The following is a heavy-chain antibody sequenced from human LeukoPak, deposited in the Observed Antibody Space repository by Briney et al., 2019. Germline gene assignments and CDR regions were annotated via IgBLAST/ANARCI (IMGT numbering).Heavy chain of an antibody. Sequence: GESLKISCKSSGYSFTSYWIGWVRQMPGKGLEWMGIMYPGDSDIRYSPSFQGQVTISADKSISTAYLQWSSLKASDTAIYYCARQEFGSGSYPANFDYWGQGTLVTVSS. CDR3: ARQEFGSGSYPANFDY. CDR2: MYPGDSDI. CDR1: GYSFTSYW. J-gene: IGHJ4*02. D-gene: IGHD3-10*01. V-gene: IGHV5-51*01.